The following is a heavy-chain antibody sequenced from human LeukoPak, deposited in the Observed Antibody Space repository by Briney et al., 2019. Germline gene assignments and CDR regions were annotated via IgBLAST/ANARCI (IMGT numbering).Heavy chain of an antibody. J-gene: IGHJ3*02. D-gene: IGHD3-22*01. CDR3: ARDYYYDSSGYYYWGGGAFDI. V-gene: IGHV1-2*06. Sequence: ASVKVSCKASGYTFTGYYMHWVRQAPGEGLEWMGRINPNSGGTNYAQKFQDRVTMTRDTSISTAYMELSRLRSDDTAGYYCARDYYYDSSGYYYWGGGAFDIWGQGTMVTVSS. CDR1: GYTFTGYY. CDR2: INPNSGGT.